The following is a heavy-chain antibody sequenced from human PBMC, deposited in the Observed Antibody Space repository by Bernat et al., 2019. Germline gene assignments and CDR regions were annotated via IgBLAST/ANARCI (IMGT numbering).Heavy chain of an antibody. CDR3: AKDPYSATVTPAWYFDL. J-gene: IGHJ2*01. CDR1: GFTFSSYA. Sequence: QVQLVESGGGVVQPGRSLRLSCAASGFTFSSYAMHWVRQAPGKGLEWVAVISYDGSNKYYADSVKGRFTISRDNSKNTLYLQMNSLRAEDTAVYYCAKDPYSATVTPAWYFDLWGRGTLVTVSS. D-gene: IGHD4-17*01. CDR2: ISYDGSNK. V-gene: IGHV3-30-3*01.